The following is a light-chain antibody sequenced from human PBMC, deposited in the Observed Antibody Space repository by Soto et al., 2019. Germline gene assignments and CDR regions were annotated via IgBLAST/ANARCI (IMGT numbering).Light chain of an antibody. V-gene: IGLV1-44*01. J-gene: IGLJ3*02. CDR1: SSNLGSNS. CDR2: NTY. CDR3: AAWDDSLNGPV. Sequence: QSVLTQPPSASGTPGQRVIISCSGSSSNLGSNSGNWYQQLPGTAPKLLIYNTYQRPLGVPDRFSGSKSGTSASLAISGLQSEDGGDYFCAAWDDSLNGPVFGGGTKVTVL.